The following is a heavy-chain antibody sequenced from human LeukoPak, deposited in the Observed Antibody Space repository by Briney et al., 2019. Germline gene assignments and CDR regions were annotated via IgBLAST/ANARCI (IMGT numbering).Heavy chain of an antibody. J-gene: IGHJ6*03. D-gene: IGHD2/OR15-2a*01. CDR3: ARDSEALSYMDV. CDR2: ISSSSSYI. CDR1: GFTFSSYS. Sequence: GGSLRLSCAASGFTFSSYSMNWVRQAPGKGLEWASSISSSSSYIYYADSVKGRFTISRDNAKNSLYLQMNSLRAEDTAVYYCARDSEALSYMDVWGKGTTVTVSS. V-gene: IGHV3-21*01.